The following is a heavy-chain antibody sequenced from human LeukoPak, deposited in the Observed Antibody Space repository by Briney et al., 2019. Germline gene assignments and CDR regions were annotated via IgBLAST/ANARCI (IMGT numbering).Heavy chain of an antibody. CDR1: GYTVSDYF. V-gene: IGHV1-2*06. D-gene: IGHD7-27*01. Sequence: ASVKVSCKASGYTVSDYFIHWVRQAPAQGLEWMERINPNSGVTEYAQNFQGRVTMTRDTSISASYMELNRLTSDDTAIYYCARDLSSTSNWELDYWGQGTLVTVSS. CDR3: ARDLSSTSNWELDY. CDR2: INPNSGVT. J-gene: IGHJ4*02.